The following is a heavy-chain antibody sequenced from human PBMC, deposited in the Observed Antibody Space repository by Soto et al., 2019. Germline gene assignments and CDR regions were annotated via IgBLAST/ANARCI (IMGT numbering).Heavy chain of an antibody. CDR1: GFTFSGSA. V-gene: IGHV3-73*01. CDR3: TRHQNYYGSGSYYWDNWFDP. J-gene: IGHJ5*02. Sequence: GGSLRLSCAASGFTFSGSAMHWVRQASGKGLEWVGRIRSKANSYSAADAASVKGRFTIARDDSKNTAYLKMNSLKTEDTAVYYCTRHQNYYGSGSYYWDNWFDPWGQGTLVTVSS. CDR2: IRSKANSYSA. D-gene: IGHD3-10*01.